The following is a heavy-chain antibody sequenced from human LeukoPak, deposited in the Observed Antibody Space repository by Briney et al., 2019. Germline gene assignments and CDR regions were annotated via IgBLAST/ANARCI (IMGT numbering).Heavy chain of an antibody. CDR1: RFTFSTYG. CDR2: ISGSGGTT. V-gene: IGHV3-23*01. J-gene: IGHJ5*02. CDR3: AKAQSYDYVWRGFDP. Sequence: GGSLRLSCAASRFTFSTYGMSWVRQAPGKGLEWVSAISGSGGTTYYADSVKGRFTISRDNSRNTVYLQMNSLRVEDTAVYYCAKAQSYDYVWRGFDPWGQGTLVTVSS. D-gene: IGHD3-16*01.